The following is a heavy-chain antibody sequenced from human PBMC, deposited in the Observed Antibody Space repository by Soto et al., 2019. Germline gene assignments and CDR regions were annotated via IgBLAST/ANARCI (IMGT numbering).Heavy chain of an antibody. D-gene: IGHD1-1*01. Sequence: SEDRRDRWSGSGGSISRYCWIGCRQPPGKGLEWIGYIYYSGSTNYNPSLKSRVTISVDTSKNQFSLKLSSVTAADTAVYYCARDGNWNHGPYYYRMAVWA. V-gene: IGHV4-59*01. CDR2: IYYSGST. CDR1: GGSISRYC. CDR3: ARDGNWNHGPYYYRMAV. J-gene: IGHJ6*02.